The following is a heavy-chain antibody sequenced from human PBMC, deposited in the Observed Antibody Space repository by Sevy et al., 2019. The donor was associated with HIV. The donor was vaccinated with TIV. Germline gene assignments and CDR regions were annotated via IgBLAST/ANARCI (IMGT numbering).Heavy chain of an antibody. J-gene: IGHJ6*02. CDR3: ARTGYQLPKLYYYYGMDV. V-gene: IGHV3-7*03. Sequence: GGSLRLSCAASGFTFSSYWMSWVRQAPGKGLEWVANIKQDGSEKYYVDSVKGRFTISRDKAKNSLYLQMNSLRAEDTAMYYCARTGYQLPKLYYYYGMDVWGQGTTVTVSS. D-gene: IGHD2-2*01. CDR1: GFTFSSYW. CDR2: IKQDGSEK.